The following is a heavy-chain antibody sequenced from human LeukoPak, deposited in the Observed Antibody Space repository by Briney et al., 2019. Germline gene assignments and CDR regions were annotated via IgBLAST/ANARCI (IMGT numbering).Heavy chain of an antibody. V-gene: IGHV1-69*04. CDR3: ARFSTVRNAFDI. D-gene: IGHD2/OR15-2a*01. CDR2: IIPILGIA. J-gene: IGHJ3*02. Sequence: EASVKVSCKASGGTFSSYAISWVRQAPGQGLEWMGRIIPILGIANYAQKFQGRVTITADKSTSTAYMELSSLRSEDTAVYYCARFSTVRNAFDIWGQGTTVTVSS. CDR1: GGTFSSYA.